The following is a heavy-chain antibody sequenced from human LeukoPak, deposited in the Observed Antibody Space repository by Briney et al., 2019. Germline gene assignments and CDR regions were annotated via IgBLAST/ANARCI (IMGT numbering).Heavy chain of an antibody. CDR3: AKARYSSNYDY. J-gene: IGHJ4*02. CDR1: GFSFSFYW. V-gene: IGHV3-74*01. CDR2: INGDGSST. D-gene: IGHD4-4*01. Sequence: GGSLRLSCAASGFSFSFYWMHWVRQAPGKGPVWVSHINGDGSSTNYADSVKGRFTISRDNVKNSLYLQMNSLRAEDTALYYCAKARYSSNYDYWGQGTLVTVFS.